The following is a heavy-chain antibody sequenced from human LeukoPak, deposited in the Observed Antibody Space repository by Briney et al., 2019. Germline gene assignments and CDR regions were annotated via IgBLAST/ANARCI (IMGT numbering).Heavy chain of an antibody. J-gene: IGHJ2*01. CDR1: GGSISSYY. D-gene: IGHD6-13*01. CDR3: ARRQQGGYWSFDI. CDR2: IYYSGST. V-gene: IGHV4-59*08. Sequence: PSDTLSLTCAVSGGSISSYYWSWIRQPTGKGLECIGYIYYSGSTNYNPSLKSRVTISVETSKNQFSLSLSSVTAADTAVYYCARRQQGGYWSFDIWGRGAPVTVSS.